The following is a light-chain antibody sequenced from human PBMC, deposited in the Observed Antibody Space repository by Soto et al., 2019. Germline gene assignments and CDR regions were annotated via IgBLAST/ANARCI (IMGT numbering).Light chain of an antibody. CDR3: QQYNSYGYT. CDR1: QDIRNY. Sequence: DIQMTQSPPSLSASVGDRVTITCRANQDIRNYLGWYQQKPGKAPKLLIYKASSLESGVPSRFSGSGSGTEFTLTISSLQPDDFATYYCQQYNSYGYTFGQGTKLEIK. CDR2: KAS. J-gene: IGKJ2*01. V-gene: IGKV1-5*03.